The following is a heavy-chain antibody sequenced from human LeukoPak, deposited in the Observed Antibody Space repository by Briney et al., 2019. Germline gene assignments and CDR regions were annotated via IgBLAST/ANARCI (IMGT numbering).Heavy chain of an antibody. D-gene: IGHD4-23*01. CDR3: AKDTRYGGNPHLTVDP. Sequence: PGGSLRLSCAVSGFTLSSYSMSWVRQAPGKGLEWVAVIFRGVNTSYADSSKGRFTISRDNFKTTVYLQINGLHDADKAIIYCAKDTRYGGNPHLTVDPWGQGTLVTVSS. V-gene: IGHV3-66*01. CDR2: IFRGVNT. CDR1: GFTLSSYS. J-gene: IGHJ5*02.